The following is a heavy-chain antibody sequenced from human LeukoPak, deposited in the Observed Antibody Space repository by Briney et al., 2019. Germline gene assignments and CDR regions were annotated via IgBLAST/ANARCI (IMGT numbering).Heavy chain of an antibody. CDR3: ASGMWEFDF. J-gene: IGHJ4*02. Sequence: GGSLRLSCAASGFTFSSYWMSWVRQAPGKGLEWVANIKQDGREKYYVGSVKGRFTISRDNAKNSLYLQMNSLRAEDTAVYYCASGMWEFDFWGQGTLVTVSS. CDR1: GFTFSSYW. CDR2: IKQDGREK. V-gene: IGHV3-7*01. D-gene: IGHD1-26*01.